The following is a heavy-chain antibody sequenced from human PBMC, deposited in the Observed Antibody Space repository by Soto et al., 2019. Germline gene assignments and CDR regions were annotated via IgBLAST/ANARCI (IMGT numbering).Heavy chain of an antibody. J-gene: IGHJ6*02. CDR1: GGSISGYY. CDR2: MYNTGST. V-gene: IGHV4-59*01. D-gene: IGHD3-3*01. Sequence: SSETLSLTCTVSGGSISGYYWSWIRQPPGKGLEWIGYMYNTGSTVYNPSFKSRVTISVDTSKNQFSLKLSSVTAADTAVYYCARANEHPYYDFWSGYSYYYGMDVWGQGTTVTVSS. CDR3: ARANEHPYYDFWSGYSYYYGMDV.